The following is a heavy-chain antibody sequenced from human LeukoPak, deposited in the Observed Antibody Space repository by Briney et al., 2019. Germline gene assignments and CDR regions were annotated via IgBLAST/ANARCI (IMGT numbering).Heavy chain of an antibody. Sequence: GGSLRLPCAASGFTFSSYAMHWVRQAPGKGLEWVAVISYDGSNKYYADSVKSRFTISRDNSKNTLYLQMNSLRAEDTAVYYCARAYGGNSLYGYWGQGTLVTVSS. CDR1: GFTFSSYA. CDR3: ARAYGGNSLYGY. CDR2: ISYDGSNK. D-gene: IGHD4-17*01. V-gene: IGHV3-30-3*01. J-gene: IGHJ4*02.